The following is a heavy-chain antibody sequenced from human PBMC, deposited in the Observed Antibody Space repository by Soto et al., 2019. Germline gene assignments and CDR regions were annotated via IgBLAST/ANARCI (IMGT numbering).Heavy chain of an antibody. CDR3: ARRVYDNVWGSYFDS. CDR1: GGSISSYY. CDR2: ISYRGGT. D-gene: IGHD3-16*01. J-gene: IGHJ4*01. Sequence: ETLSLTCTVSGGSISSYYWSWIRQPPGKGLELIGYISYRGGTNYSPSFRSRVTISVDTAKNQFSLKLTSVTAADTAVYYCARRVYDNVWGSYFDSWGHGTLVTFSS. V-gene: IGHV4-59*01.